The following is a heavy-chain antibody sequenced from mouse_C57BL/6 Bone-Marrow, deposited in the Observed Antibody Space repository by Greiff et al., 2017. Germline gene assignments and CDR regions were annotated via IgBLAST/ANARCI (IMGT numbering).Heavy chain of an antibody. CDR2: ISSGSSTI. CDR1: GFTFSDYG. D-gene: IGHD1-1*01. J-gene: IGHJ4*01. V-gene: IGHV5-17*01. Sequence: EVKLVESGGGLVKPGGSLKLSCAASGFTFSDYGMHWVRQAPETGLEWVAYISSGSSTIYSADTVKGRFPISRDNAKNTLFLQMTSLRSEDTAMYYCAKDYYGSSYDYYAIDYWGQGTSVTVSS. CDR3: AKDYYGSSYDYYAIDY.